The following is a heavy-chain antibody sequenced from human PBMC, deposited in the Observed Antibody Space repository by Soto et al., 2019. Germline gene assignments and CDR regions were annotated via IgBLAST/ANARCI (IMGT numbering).Heavy chain of an antibody. J-gene: IGHJ4*02. CDR3: AGANYGDFFDY. CDR1: GFTFSSYA. V-gene: IGHV3-23*01. Sequence: GSLRLSCAASGFTFSSYAMSWVRQAPGKGLEWVSAITGSGGSTYYADAVKGRFTISRDNSKNSLYLQVDSLRPVDTAVYYCAGANYGDFFDYWGQGTLVTVSS. CDR2: ITGSGGST. D-gene: IGHD4-17*01.